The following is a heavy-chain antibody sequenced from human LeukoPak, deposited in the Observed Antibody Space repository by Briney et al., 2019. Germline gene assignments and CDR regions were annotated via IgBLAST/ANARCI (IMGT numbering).Heavy chain of an antibody. CDR2: ISSSSSTI. D-gene: IGHD3-10*01. J-gene: IGHJ4*02. Sequence: GGSLRLSCAASGFTFSDYYMSWIRQAPGKGLEWVSYISSSSSTIYYADSVKGRFTVSRDNAKNSLYLQMNSLRAEDTAVYYWASGPDYYGSGNVPFDYWGQGTLVTVSS. CDR1: GFTFSDYY. V-gene: IGHV3-11*01. CDR3: ASGPDYYGSGNVPFDY.